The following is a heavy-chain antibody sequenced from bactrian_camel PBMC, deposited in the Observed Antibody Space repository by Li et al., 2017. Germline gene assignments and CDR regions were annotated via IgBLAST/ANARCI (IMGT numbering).Heavy chain of an antibody. CDR2: KDGDGIT. V-gene: IGHV3S44*01. CDR3: AQRMPYLEALGAPLNY. D-gene: IGHD3*01. Sequence: VQLVESGGSSVQAGGSLRLSCAASNSEYTYNLYAMGWFRQIPDKEREGVAVKDGDGITSYADSVKGRFIISKDNAKNTLYLQMNSLKPEDTALHYCAQRMPYLEALGAPLNYWGQGTQVTVS. J-gene: IGHJ4*01. CDR1: EYTYNLYA.